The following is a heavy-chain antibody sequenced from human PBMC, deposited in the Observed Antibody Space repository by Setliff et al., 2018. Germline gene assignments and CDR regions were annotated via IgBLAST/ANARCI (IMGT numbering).Heavy chain of an antibody. CDR3: ARERGDIVTTTSYYYYLDV. V-gene: IGHV1-18*01. Sequence: GASVKVSCKASGYIFTSYGFSWVRQAPGQGLEWMGWISTYNGKTNYAQKFQGRVTITTDESTSTAYMELSSLRSEDTAVYYCARERGDIVTTTSYYYYLDVWGKGTTVTVSS. CDR1: GYIFTSYG. CDR2: ISTYNGKT. D-gene: IGHD5-12*01. J-gene: IGHJ6*03.